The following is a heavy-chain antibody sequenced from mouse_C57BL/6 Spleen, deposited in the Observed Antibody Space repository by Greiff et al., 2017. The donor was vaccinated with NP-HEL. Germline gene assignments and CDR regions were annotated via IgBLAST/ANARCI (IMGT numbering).Heavy chain of an antibody. CDR1: GFTFTDYY. Sequence: EVMLVESGGGLVQPGGSLSLSCAASGFTFTDYYMSWVRQPPGKALEWLGFIRHKANGYTTEYSASVKGRFTISRDNSQSILYLQMNALRAEDSATYYCARYDYDAYAMDYWGQGTLVTVSS. CDR3: ARYDYDAYAMDY. D-gene: IGHD2-4*01. V-gene: IGHV7-3*01. CDR2: IRHKANGYTT. J-gene: IGHJ4*01.